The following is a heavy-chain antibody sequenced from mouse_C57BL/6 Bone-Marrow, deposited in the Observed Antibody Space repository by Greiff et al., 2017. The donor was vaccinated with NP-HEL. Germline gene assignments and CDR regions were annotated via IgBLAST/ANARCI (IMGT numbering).Heavy chain of an antibody. CDR3: ARTRIYYYGSGYFDV. V-gene: IGHV3-8*01. Sequence: EVQLQQSGPGLAKPSQTLSLTCSVTGYSITSDYWNWIRKFPGNKLEYMGYISYSGRTYYNPSLKSRISITRDTSKNQYYLQLNSVTTEDTATYYCARTRIYYYGSGYFDVWGTGTTVTVSS. D-gene: IGHD1-1*01. CDR1: GYSITSDY. CDR2: ISYSGRT. J-gene: IGHJ1*03.